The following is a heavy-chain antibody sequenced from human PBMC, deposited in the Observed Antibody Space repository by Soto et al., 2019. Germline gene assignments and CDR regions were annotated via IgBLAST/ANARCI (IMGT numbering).Heavy chain of an antibody. CDR1: GGTFSSYA. V-gene: IGHV1-69*13. D-gene: IGHD5-18*01. J-gene: IGHJ6*02. Sequence: ASVKVSCKASGGTFSSYAISWVRQAPGQGLEWMGGIIPIFGTANHAQKFQGRVTITADESTSTAYMELSSLRSEDTAVYYCARDVVDTAIYQDYVLDVWARGTTVTVSS. CDR2: IIPIFGTA. CDR3: ARDVVDTAIYQDYVLDV.